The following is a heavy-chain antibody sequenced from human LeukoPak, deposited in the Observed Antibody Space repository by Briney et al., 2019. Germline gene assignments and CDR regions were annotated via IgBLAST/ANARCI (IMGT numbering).Heavy chain of an antibody. D-gene: IGHD2-15*01. Sequence: ASVKVSCKASGYTFTSYYMHWVRQAPGQGLEWMGIINPSGGNTSYAQKFQGRVTVTRDTSTSTVYMELSSLRSEDTAVYYCARDVSDCSGGSCYSYLDYWGQGSLVTVSS. V-gene: IGHV1-46*01. CDR2: INPSGGNT. CDR3: ARDVSDCSGGSCYSYLDY. CDR1: GYTFTSYY. J-gene: IGHJ4*02.